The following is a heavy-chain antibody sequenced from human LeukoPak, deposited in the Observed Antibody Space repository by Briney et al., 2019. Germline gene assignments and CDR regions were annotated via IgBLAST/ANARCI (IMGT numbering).Heavy chain of an antibody. CDR1: GYTFTSYY. Sequence: GASVKVSCKASGYTFTSYYMHWVRQAPGQGLEWMGWINTNTGDPTYAQGFTGRFDFSLDTSVSTAYLQIYSLKAEDTAVYYCARDIYDVLTGPYADYYYGMDVWGQGTTVTVSS. D-gene: IGHD3-9*01. CDR3: ARDIYDVLTGPYADYYYGMDV. V-gene: IGHV7-4-1*01. J-gene: IGHJ6*02. CDR2: INTNTGDP.